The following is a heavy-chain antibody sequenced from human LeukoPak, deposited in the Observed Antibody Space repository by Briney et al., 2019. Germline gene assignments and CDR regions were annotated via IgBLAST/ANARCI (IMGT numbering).Heavy chain of an antibody. CDR1: GYTFTGYY. V-gene: IGHV7-4-1*02. D-gene: IGHD3-10*01. Sequence: GASVKVSCKASGYTFTGYYMHWVRQAPGQGLEWMGWINTNTGNPTYAQGFTGRFVFSLDTSVSTAYLQISSLKAEDTAVYYCAREWGSGSYYSTFDYWGQGTLVTVSS. CDR2: INTNTGNP. CDR3: AREWGSGSYYSTFDY. J-gene: IGHJ4*02.